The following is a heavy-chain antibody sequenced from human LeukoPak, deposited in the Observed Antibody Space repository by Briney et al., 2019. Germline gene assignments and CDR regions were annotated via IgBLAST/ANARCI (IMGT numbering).Heavy chain of an antibody. CDR1: GFTFSDYY. D-gene: IGHD3-22*01. CDR3: ANDYYDSSGYYYGGLFKYQVPQRPYYFDY. J-gene: IGHJ4*02. V-gene: IGHV3-11*01. CDR2: ISTSGNTI. Sequence: PGGSLRLSCAASGFTFSDYYMTWIRQAPGKGLEWVSYISTSGNTIYYADSVKGRFTISRDNSKNTLYLQMNSLRAEDTAVYYCANDYYDSSGYYYGGLFKYQVPQRPYYFDYWGQGTLVTVSS.